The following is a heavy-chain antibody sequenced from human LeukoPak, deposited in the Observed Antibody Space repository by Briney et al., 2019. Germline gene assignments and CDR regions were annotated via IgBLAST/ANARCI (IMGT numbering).Heavy chain of an antibody. V-gene: IGHV1-46*01. D-gene: IGHD1-20*01. CDR2: INPSGGST. Sequence: ASVKVSCKASGYTFTSYYMHWVRQAPGQGLEWMGIINPSGGSTSYAQKFQGRVTMTRDMSTSTVYMELSSLRSEDTAVYYCARASTHRYNWKSGQLNDAFDIWGQGTMVTVSS. CDR3: ARASTHRYNWKSGQLNDAFDI. J-gene: IGHJ3*02. CDR1: GYTFTSYY.